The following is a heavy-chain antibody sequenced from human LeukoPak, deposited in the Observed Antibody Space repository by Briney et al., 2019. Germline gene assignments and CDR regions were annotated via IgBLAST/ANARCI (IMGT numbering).Heavy chain of an antibody. CDR3: ARDKSWAAAGSYYYYYGMDV. V-gene: IGHV1-2*04. D-gene: IGHD6-13*01. CDR2: TNPNSGGT. CDR1: GYTFSGHY. Sequence: ASVKVSCKASGYTFSGHYIHWVRQAPGQGLEWMEWTNPNSGGTKYAQKFQGWVTMTRDTSINTAYMELNRLRSDDTAVYYCARDKSWAAAGSYYYYYGMDVWGQGTTVTVSS. J-gene: IGHJ6*02.